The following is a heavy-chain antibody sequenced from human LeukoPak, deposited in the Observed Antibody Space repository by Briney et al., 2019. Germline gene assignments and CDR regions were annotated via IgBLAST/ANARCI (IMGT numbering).Heavy chain of an antibody. CDR1: GDSVSSGGYY. D-gene: IGHD3-22*01. Sequence: SETLSLTCTVSGDSVSSGGYYWSWIRQHPVRGLEGIGYIYSSGSTFYNPSLKSRLALSKDPSKNQFSLTLSSVTAADTAVYYCARGYDSNSYSPGFDPWGQGTLVTVSS. V-gene: IGHV4-31*03. CDR3: ARGYDSNSYSPGFDP. J-gene: IGHJ5*02. CDR2: IYSSGST.